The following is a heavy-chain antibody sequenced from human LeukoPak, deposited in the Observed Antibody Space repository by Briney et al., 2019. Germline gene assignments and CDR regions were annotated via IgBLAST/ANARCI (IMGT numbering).Heavy chain of an antibody. D-gene: IGHD3-10*01. V-gene: IGHV4-31*03. CDR1: GGSISSGSYY. J-gene: IGHJ4*01. Sequence: SQTLSLTCTVSGGSISSGSYYWSWVRQHPGKGLEWIGYIYYSGNTYYNPSLKSRVSISVDRSKNQFSLKLTSVTAADTAVYYCARDYFGSGRYYKRRWGQGRLATVPS. CDR2: IYYSGNT. CDR3: ARDYFGSGRYYKRR.